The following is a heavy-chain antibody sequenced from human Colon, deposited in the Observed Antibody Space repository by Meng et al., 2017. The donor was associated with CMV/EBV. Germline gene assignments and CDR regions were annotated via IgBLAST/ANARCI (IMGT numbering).Heavy chain of an antibody. CDR3: TRGRLGVPGVLQAPEY. V-gene: IGHV3-23*01. CDR1: GLSFNSYA. J-gene: IGHJ4*02. CDR2: INSIGDET. D-gene: IGHD3-3*01. Sequence: GGSLRLSCVFSGLSFNSYAMSWVRQAPGKGLEWVATINSIGDETYYADSVKGRFIVSRDNARNTVFLQMNSLRADDTAVYFCTRGRLGVPGVLQAPEYWGQGTLVTVSS.